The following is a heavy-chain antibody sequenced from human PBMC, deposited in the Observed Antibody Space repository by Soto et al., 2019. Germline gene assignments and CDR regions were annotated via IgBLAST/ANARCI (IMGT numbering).Heavy chain of an antibody. Sequence: GASVKVSCKASGGTFSSYAISWVRQAPGQGLEWMGGIIPIFGTANYAQKFQGRVTITADESTSTAYMELSSLRSEDTAVYYCARDGLSGTRDYYYGMDVWGQGTTVTVSS. D-gene: IGHD1-1*01. V-gene: IGHV1-69*13. CDR1: GGTFSSYA. J-gene: IGHJ6*02. CDR3: ARDGLSGTRDYYYGMDV. CDR2: IIPIFGTA.